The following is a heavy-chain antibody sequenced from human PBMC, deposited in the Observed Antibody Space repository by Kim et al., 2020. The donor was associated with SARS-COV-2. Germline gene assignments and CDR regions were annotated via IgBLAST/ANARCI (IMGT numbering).Heavy chain of an antibody. Sequence: GGSLRLSCAASGFTFDDYAMHWVRQAPGKGLEWVSGISWNSGSIGYADSVKGRFTISRDNAKNSLYLQMNSLRAEDTALYYCAKDLDSWRIAAAGDSYYGTDVWGQGTTVTVSS. CDR1: GFTFDDYA. V-gene: IGHV3-9*01. J-gene: IGHJ6*02. CDR3: AKDLDSWRIAAAGDSYYGTDV. D-gene: IGHD6-13*01. CDR2: ISWNSGSI.